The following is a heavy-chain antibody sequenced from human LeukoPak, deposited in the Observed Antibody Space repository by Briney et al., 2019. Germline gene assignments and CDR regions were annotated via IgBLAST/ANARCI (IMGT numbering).Heavy chain of an antibody. CDR1: GFTVSSNY. V-gene: IGHV3-53*01. J-gene: IGHJ4*02. CDR2: IYSGGST. D-gene: IGHD3-22*01. Sequence: GGSLRLSCTASGFTVSSNYMSWVRQAPGKGLGWVSVIYSGGSTYYADSVKGRFTISRDNSKNTLYLQMNSLRAEDTAVYYCATRPITMTNGYWGQGTLVTVSS. CDR3: ATRPITMTNGY.